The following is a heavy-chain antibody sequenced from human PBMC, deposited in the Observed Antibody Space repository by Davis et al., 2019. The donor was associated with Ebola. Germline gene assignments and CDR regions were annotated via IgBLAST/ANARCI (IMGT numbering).Heavy chain of an antibody. CDR3: ARVPGVWLPRFGLPI. Sequence: GESLKISCAASGFTFSSYWMSWVRQAPGKGLEWVANIKQDGSEKYYVDSVKGRFTISRDNAKNSLYLQMNSLRAADTAVYYCARVPGVWLPRFGLPIWGQGTMVTVSS. J-gene: IGHJ3*02. CDR1: GFTFSSYW. D-gene: IGHD3/OR15-3a*01. V-gene: IGHV3-7*01. CDR2: IKQDGSEK.